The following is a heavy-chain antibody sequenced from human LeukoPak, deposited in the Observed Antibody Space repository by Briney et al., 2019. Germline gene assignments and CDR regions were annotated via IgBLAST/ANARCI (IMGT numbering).Heavy chain of an antibody. CDR3: ARSRGSGSYYKYYYYYYYMDV. J-gene: IGHJ6*03. D-gene: IGHD3-10*01. CDR1: GYTFTSYY. V-gene: IGHV1-46*01. CDR2: INPSGGST. Sequence: ASVKVSCKSSGYTFTSYYMHWVRQAPGQGLEWMGIINPSGGSTSYAQKFQGRVTMTRDTSTSTVYMELSSLRSEDTAVYYCARSRGSGSYYKYYYYYYYMDVWGKGTTVTISS.